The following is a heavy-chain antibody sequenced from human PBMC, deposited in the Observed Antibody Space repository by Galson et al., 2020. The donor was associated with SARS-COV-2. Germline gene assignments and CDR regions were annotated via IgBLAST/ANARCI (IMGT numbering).Heavy chain of an antibody. V-gene: IGHV4-4*07. CDR3: ARDRGAVVLYYFDY. J-gene: IGHJ4*02. CDR1: GGSISGYH. CDR2: ISPSGST. Sequence: SETLSLTCTVSGGSISGYHWSWFRQPAGKGLEWIGRISPSGSTNYNPSLKRRVTMSVDMSKNQFSLKLSPGTAADTAVYYCARDRGAVVLYYFDYWGQGTLVTVSS. D-gene: IGHD6-19*01.